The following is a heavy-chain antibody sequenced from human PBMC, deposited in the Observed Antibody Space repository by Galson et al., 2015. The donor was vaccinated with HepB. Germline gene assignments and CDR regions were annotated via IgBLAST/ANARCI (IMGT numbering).Heavy chain of an antibody. Sequence: SVKVSCKASGYTFTGYYMHWVRQAPGQGLEWMGWINPNSGGTNYAQKFQGRVTMTRDTSISTAYMELSRLRSDDTAVYYCARDPGKTIFGVAPRGDDYWGQGTLVTVSS. CDR2: INPNSGGT. J-gene: IGHJ4*02. CDR3: ARDPGKTIFGVAPRGDDY. CDR1: GYTFTGYY. V-gene: IGHV1-2*02. D-gene: IGHD3-3*01.